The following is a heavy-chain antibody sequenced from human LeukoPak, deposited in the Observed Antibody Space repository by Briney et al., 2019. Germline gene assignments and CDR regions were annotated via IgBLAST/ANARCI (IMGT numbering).Heavy chain of an antibody. CDR1: GGSISSYY. J-gene: IGHJ5*02. Sequence: SETLSLTCTVSGGSISSYYWSWIRQPPGKGLEWIGYIYYSGSTNYNPSLKSRVTISVDTSKNQFSLKLSSVTAADTAVYYCARRRRIDSSGYYYAFRFDPWGQGTLVTVSS. V-gene: IGHV4-59*08. CDR3: ARRRRIDSSGYYYAFRFDP. CDR2: IYYSGST. D-gene: IGHD3-22*01.